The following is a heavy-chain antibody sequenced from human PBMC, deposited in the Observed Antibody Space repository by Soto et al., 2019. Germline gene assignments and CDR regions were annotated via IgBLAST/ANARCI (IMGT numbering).Heavy chain of an antibody. CDR2: IYPGDSDT. J-gene: IGHJ4*02. CDR1: GYSFINYW. D-gene: IGHD1-26*01. CDR3: ARGIVGAIYFDY. Sequence: GESLKISCKGSGYSFINYWIGWVRQMPGKGLEWMGIIYPGDSDTRYTPSFQGQVTMSADKSISIAYLQWSSLKASDTAMYYCARGIVGAIYFDYWGQGTLVTVSS. V-gene: IGHV5-51*01.